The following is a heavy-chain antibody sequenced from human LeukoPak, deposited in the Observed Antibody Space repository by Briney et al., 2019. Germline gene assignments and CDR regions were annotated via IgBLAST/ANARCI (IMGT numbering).Heavy chain of an antibody. CDR1: GFTFSSHW. CDR3: AKGMGDYVLFYYYGMDV. J-gene: IGHJ6*02. Sequence: GGSLRLSCAASGFTFSSHWMHWVRQAPGKGLVWVSRINSDGSSISYADSVKGRFTISRDNSKNTLYLQMNSLRAEDTAVYYCAKGMGDYVLFYYYGMDVWGQGTTVTVSS. V-gene: IGHV3-74*01. D-gene: IGHD4-17*01. CDR2: INSDGSSI.